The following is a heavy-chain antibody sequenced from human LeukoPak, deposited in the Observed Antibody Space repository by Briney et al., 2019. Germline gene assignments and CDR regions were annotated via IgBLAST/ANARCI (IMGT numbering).Heavy chain of an antibody. CDR3: ARLDWSNAFDI. CDR2: INHSGST. Sequence: PSETLSLTCAVYGGSFSGYYWSWIRQPPGEGLEWIGEINHSGSTNYNPSLKSRVTISVDTSKNQFSLKLSSVTAADTAVYYCARLDWSNAFDIWGQGTMVTVSS. J-gene: IGHJ3*02. V-gene: IGHV4-34*01. CDR1: GGSFSGYY. D-gene: IGHD3/OR15-3a*01.